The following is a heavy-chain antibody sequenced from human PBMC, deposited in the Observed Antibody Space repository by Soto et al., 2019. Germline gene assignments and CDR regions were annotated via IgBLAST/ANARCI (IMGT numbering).Heavy chain of an antibody. Sequence: SETLSLTCTVSGGSISSSSYYWGWIRQPPGKGLEWIGSIYYSGSTYYNPSLKSRVTISVDTSKNQFSLKLSSVTAADTAVYYCARHGVIAARPWWFDPWGQGTLVTVSS. CDR2: IYYSGST. V-gene: IGHV4-39*01. CDR1: GGSISSSSYY. D-gene: IGHD6-6*01. J-gene: IGHJ5*02. CDR3: ARHGVIAARPWWFDP.